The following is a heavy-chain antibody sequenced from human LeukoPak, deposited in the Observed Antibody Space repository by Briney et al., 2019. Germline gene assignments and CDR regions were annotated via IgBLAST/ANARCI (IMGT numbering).Heavy chain of an antibody. CDR2: ISGSGGST. CDR3: ARGTVLWF. Sequence: GGSLRLSCAASGFTFSNYAMSWVRQAPGKGLEWVSVISGSGGSTNYADSVKGRFTISRDNAKNTLYLQMNSLRGEDTAVYYCARGTVLWFGGQGTLVTVSS. D-gene: IGHD3-10*01. CDR1: GFTFSNYA. V-gene: IGHV3-23*01. J-gene: IGHJ4*02.